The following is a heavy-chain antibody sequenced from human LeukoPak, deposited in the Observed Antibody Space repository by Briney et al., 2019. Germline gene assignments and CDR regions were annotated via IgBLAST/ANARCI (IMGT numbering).Heavy chain of an antibody. D-gene: IGHD5-12*01. CDR1: GYTFTSYG. V-gene: IGHV1-46*01. Sequence: ASVKVSCKASGYTFTSYGISWVRQAPGQGLEWMGIINPSGGSTSYAQKFQGRVTMTRDMSTSTVYMELSSLRSEDTAVYYCARSLRGYSGYDGVDYWGQGTLVTVSS. CDR2: INPSGGST. J-gene: IGHJ4*02. CDR3: ARSLRGYSGYDGVDY.